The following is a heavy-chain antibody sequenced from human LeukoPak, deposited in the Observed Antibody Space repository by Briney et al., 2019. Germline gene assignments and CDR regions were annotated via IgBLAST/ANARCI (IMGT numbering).Heavy chain of an antibody. V-gene: IGHV3-48*01. Sequence: GGSLRLSCAASEFSVGSNYMNWVRQAPGKGLEWVSYISSSSSTIYYADSVKGRFTISRDNAKNSLYLQMNSLRAEDTAVYYCARDYGYSGYEYWGQGTLVTVSS. CDR1: EFSVGSNY. CDR3: ARDYGYSGYEY. CDR2: ISSSSSTI. D-gene: IGHD5-12*01. J-gene: IGHJ4*02.